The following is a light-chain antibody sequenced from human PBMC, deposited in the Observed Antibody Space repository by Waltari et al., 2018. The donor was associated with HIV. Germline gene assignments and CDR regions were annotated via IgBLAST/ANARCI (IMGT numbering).Light chain of an antibody. V-gene: IGLV1-51*01. Sequence: QSVLTQPPSVSAAPGQKVVISCSGSSSNIGNNYVSWFQQLPGTAPKFIIFDNNKPHSGIPDRFSGSRSGTSATLTITGLQTGDEADYYCGTWDTSLSAGVFGGGTKVTVL. CDR2: DNN. CDR3: GTWDTSLSAGV. CDR1: SSNIGNNY. J-gene: IGLJ3*02.